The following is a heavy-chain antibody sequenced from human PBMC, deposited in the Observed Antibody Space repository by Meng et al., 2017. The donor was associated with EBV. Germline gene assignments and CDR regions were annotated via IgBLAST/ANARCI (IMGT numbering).Heavy chain of an antibody. D-gene: IGHD1-1*01. CDR1: GYTFRNYA. Sequence: HGHLVQSGSVWKRPGASVKVSCKASGYTFRNYAINWMRQVPGQGLEWMGWINTYSGKATFAQGFTGRFVFSLDTPVTTAHLQISGLKTEDSAVYYCARGVEENGSHYPFDSWGQGTLVTVSS. J-gene: IGHJ4*02. CDR3: ARGVEENGSHYPFDS. V-gene: IGHV7-4-1*02. CDR2: INTYSGKA.